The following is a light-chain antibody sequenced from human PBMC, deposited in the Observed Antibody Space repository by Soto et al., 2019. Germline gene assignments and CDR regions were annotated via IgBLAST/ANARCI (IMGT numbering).Light chain of an antibody. CDR2: GAS. CDR3: QQYGSSPFLT. V-gene: IGKV3-20*01. Sequence: EIVLTQSPGTLSLSPGERATLSCRASQSVSSSYLAWYQQKPGQAPRLLIYGASSRATGIPDRFSGSGSGXXXXXXXXRLEPEDFAVYYCQQYGSSPFLTFGGGTKVEIK. J-gene: IGKJ4*01. CDR1: QSVSSSY.